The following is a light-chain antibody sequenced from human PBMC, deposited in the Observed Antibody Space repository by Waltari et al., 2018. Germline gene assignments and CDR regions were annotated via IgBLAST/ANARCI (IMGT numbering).Light chain of an antibody. Sequence: QSALNQPRSVSRSPGQSVPISCTGTSMDIRADNNVSWYQQHPGTAPKLILYDVTKRPSGVPDRFSGSKSGNTASLTISGLQAEDEADYYCSSYAGSYTLRLFGTGTKVTVL. CDR3: SSYAGSYTLRL. CDR2: DVT. CDR1: SMDIRADNN. V-gene: IGLV2-11*01. J-gene: IGLJ1*01.